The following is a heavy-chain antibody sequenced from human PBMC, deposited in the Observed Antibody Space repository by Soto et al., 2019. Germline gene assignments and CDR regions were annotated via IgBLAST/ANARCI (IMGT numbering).Heavy chain of an antibody. J-gene: IGHJ6*02. D-gene: IGHD3-9*01. V-gene: IGHV3-30-3*01. CDR1: GFTFSSYA. CDR3: ARTRDILTGYYYYYYYGMDV. Sequence: GGSLRRSCAASGFTFSSYAMHWVRQAPGKGLEWVAVISYDGSNKYYADSVKGRFTISRDNSKNTLYLQMNSLRAGDTAVYYCARTRDILTGYYYYYYYGMDVWGQGTTVTVSS. CDR2: ISYDGSNK.